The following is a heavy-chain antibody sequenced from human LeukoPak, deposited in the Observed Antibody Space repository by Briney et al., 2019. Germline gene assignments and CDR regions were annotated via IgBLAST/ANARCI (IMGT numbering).Heavy chain of an antibody. D-gene: IGHD6-13*01. CDR3: ASSSWYLLDY. CDR1: GFTVSSNY. Sequence: GGSLRLSCAASGFTVSSNYMSWVRQAPGKGLEWVSVIYSGGSTYYADSVKGRFTISRDNSKNTLYLQMNSLSAEDTAVYYCASSSWYLLDYWGQGTLVTVSS. J-gene: IGHJ4*02. V-gene: IGHV3-53*01. CDR2: IYSGGST.